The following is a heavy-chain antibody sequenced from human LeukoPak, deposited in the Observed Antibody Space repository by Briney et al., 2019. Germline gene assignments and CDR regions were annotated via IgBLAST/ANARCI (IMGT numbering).Heavy chain of an antibody. CDR2: IYHSGST. CDR3: ASRGQLYGDYAGFDY. V-gene: IGHV4-4*02. CDR1: GGSISSSNW. Sequence: PSGTLSLTCAVSGGSISSSNWWSWVRQPPGQGLAWIGEIYHSGSTNYNPSLKSRVTISVDKSKNQFSLKLSSVTAADTAVYYCASRGQLYGDYAGFDYWGQGTLVTVSS. J-gene: IGHJ4*02. D-gene: IGHD4-17*01.